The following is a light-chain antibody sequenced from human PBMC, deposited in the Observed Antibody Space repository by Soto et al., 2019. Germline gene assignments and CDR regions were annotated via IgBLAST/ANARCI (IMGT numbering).Light chain of an antibody. J-gene: IGKJ1*01. CDR1: QYVNNY. CDR3: QQYHTYRT. V-gene: IGKV1-5*01. CDR2: DAS. Sequence: DIQMTQSPSSLSASVGYRVTVTCRTSQYVNNYINWYHQKPGKAPKLLISDASILESGVPSRFSGSTSGTEFTLTISSLQPDDFATYYCQQYHTYRTFGQGTKVDIK.